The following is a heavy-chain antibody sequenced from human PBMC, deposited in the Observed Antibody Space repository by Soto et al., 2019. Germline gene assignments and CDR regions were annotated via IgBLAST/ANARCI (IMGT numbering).Heavy chain of an antibody. J-gene: IGHJ1*01. CDR1: GGSISSGGYY. CDR2: IYYSGST. CDR3: ASRRLDSSSWYSYFQH. V-gene: IGHV4-31*02. D-gene: IGHD6-13*01. Sequence: PSETLSLTXTVSGGSISSGGYYWSWIRQHPGKGLEWIGYIYYSGSTYYNPSLKSRVTISVDTSKNQFSLKLSSVTAADTAVYYCASRRLDSSSWYSYFQHWGQGTLVTVSS.